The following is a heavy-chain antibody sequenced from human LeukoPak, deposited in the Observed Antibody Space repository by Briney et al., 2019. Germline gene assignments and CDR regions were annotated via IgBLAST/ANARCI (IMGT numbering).Heavy chain of an antibody. CDR2: INHSGST. CDR3: ARQGTGVPAASFDY. V-gene: IGHV4-34*01. D-gene: IGHD2-2*01. Sequence: SETLSLTCAVYGGSFSGYYWSWIRQPPGKGLEWIGEINHSGSTNYNPSLKSRVTISVDTSKNQFSLKLSSVTAADTAVYYCARQGTGVPAASFDYWGQGTLVTVSS. J-gene: IGHJ4*02. CDR1: GGSFSGYY.